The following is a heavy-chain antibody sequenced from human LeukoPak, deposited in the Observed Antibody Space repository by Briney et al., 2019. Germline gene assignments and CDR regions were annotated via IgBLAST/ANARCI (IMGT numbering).Heavy chain of an antibody. Sequence: SETLSLTCAVYGGSFSGYYWSWIRQPPGKGLEWIGEINHSGSTNYNPSLKSRVTISVDTSKNQFSLKLSSVTAADTAVYYCAREGGAWQRVYYMDVWGKGTTVTVSS. CDR2: INHSGST. V-gene: IGHV4-34*01. CDR1: GGSFSGYY. J-gene: IGHJ6*03. CDR3: AREGGAWQRVYYMDV. D-gene: IGHD3-16*01.